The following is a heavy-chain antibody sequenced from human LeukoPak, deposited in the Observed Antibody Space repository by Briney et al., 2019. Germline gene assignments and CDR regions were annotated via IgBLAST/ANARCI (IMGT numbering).Heavy chain of an antibody. V-gene: IGHV3-23*01. CDR3: AKLGYCSSTSCYGAYYYYMDV. CDR2: ISGSGGST. CDR1: GLTFSSYA. D-gene: IGHD2-2*01. J-gene: IGHJ6*03. Sequence: PGGSLRLSCAASGLTFSSYAMSWVRQAPGKGLEWVSAISGSGGSTYYADSVKGRFTISRDNSKNTLYLQMNSLRAEDTAVYYCAKLGYCSSTSCYGAYYYYMDVWGKGTTVTVSS.